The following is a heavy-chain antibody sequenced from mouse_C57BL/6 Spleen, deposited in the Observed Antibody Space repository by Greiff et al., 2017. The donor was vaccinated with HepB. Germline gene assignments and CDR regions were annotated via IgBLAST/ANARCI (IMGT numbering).Heavy chain of an antibody. D-gene: IGHD1-1*01. CDR1: GFSLTSYG. V-gene: IGHV2-5*01. Sequence: QVQLKESGPGLVQPSQSLSITCTVSGFSLTSYGVHWVRQSPGKGLEWLGVIWRGGSTDYNAAFMSRLSTTKDNSKSQVFFKMISLQTDDTAIYYCAKSGIYYGSSYAMDYWGQGTSVTVSS. J-gene: IGHJ4*01. CDR2: IWRGGST. CDR3: AKSGIYYGSSYAMDY.